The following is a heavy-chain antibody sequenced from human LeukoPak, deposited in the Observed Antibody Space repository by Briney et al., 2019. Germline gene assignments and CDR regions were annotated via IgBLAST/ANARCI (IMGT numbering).Heavy chain of an antibody. CDR1: GGSISGYY. J-gene: IGHJ5*02. Sequence: PSETLSLTCTVSGGSISGYYWRWIRQPPGKGLEWIGNIYYSGSTNYNPSLKSRVTISVDTSKNQFSLKLSSVTAADTAVFYCARRPDYYDGSGTQSWFDPWGQGTLVTVSS. CDR3: ARRPDYYDGSGTQSWFDP. CDR2: IYYSGST. D-gene: IGHD3-22*01. V-gene: IGHV4-59*08.